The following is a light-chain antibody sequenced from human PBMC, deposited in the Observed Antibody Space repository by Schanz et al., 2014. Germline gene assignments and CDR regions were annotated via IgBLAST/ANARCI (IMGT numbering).Light chain of an antibody. CDR2: EVS. CDR1: SSDVGGYDY. V-gene: IGLV2-14*01. Sequence: QSALTQPASVSGSPGQSITISCTGTSSDVGGYDYVSWYQQHPGKAPKLMIYEVSKRPSGVSTRFSGSKSAYTASLTISGLQAEDEADYYCSSYATTNTLVFGGGTKLT. J-gene: IGLJ2*01. CDR3: SSYATTNTLV.